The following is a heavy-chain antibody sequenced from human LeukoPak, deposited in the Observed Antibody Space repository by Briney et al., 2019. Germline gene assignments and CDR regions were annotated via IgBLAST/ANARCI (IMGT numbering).Heavy chain of an antibody. V-gene: IGHV1-69*05. J-gene: IGHJ5*02. CDR2: IIPIFVTA. CDR3: AATSGSYYWFDP. CDR1: GGTFSSYA. D-gene: IGHD1-26*01. Sequence: ASVKVSCKASGGTFSSYAISWVRQAPGHGLEWMGGIIPIFVTANYAQKFQGRVTITTDESTSTAYMELSSLRSEDTAVYYCAATSGSYYWFDPWGQGTLVTVSS.